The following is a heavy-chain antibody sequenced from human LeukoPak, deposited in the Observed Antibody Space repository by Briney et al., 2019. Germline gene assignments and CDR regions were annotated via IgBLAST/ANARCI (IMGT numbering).Heavy chain of an antibody. V-gene: IGHV4-38-2*02. CDR2: IYHSGST. CDR1: GYSISSGYY. Sequence: SETLSLTCTVSGYSISSGYYWGWIRQPPGKGLEWIGSIYHSGSTYYNPSLKSRVTISADTSKNQFSLKLSSVTAADTAVYYCAGGQWLPRGYWGQGTLVTVSS. CDR3: AGGQWLPRGY. D-gene: IGHD6-19*01. J-gene: IGHJ4*02.